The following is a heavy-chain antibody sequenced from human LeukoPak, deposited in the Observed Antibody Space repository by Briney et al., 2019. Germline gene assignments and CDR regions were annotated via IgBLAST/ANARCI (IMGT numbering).Heavy chain of an antibody. J-gene: IGHJ4*02. CDR2: MNPNSGNT. V-gene: IGHV1-8*01. CDR3: ARGSVLTGLFDY. CDR1: GYTFTSYD. Sequence: ASVKVSCKASGYTFTSYDINWVRQATGQELEWMGWMNPNSGNTGYAQKFQGRVTMTRNTSISTAYMELSSLRSEDTAVYYCARGSVLTGLFDYWGQGTLVAVSS. D-gene: IGHD3-9*01.